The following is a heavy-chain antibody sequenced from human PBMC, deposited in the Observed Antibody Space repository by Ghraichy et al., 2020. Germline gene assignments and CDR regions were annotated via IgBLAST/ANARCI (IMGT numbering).Heavy chain of an antibody. D-gene: IGHD1-7*01. J-gene: IGHJ6*02. CDR2: MSSSGTSV. CDR1: GFTVSTYE. V-gene: IGHV3-48*03. Sequence: GGSLRLSCTASGFTVSTYEMNWVRQGPGNGLEWVAHMSSSGTSVQYTASVKCRFTISRDNARNSLYLQMNSLRAEDTAHYFCARDLVDYLVDGGTKYDGMDVWGQGTTVTVS. CDR3: ARDLVDYLVDGGTKYDGMDV.